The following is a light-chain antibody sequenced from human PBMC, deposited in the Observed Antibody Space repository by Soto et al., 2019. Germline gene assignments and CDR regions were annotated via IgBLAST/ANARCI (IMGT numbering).Light chain of an antibody. V-gene: IGKV3-20*01. CDR1: QSVNSNY. Sequence: EIMLTQSPGTLSLSPGERATLSCRASQSVNSNYLAWYQQKPGQAPRLLIYGTSSRATGIPDRFSGSGPGTDFTLTISRLEPEDFAVYYCQQYGSSPLLTFGPGTKVDIK. CDR2: GTS. J-gene: IGKJ3*01. CDR3: QQYGSSPLLT.